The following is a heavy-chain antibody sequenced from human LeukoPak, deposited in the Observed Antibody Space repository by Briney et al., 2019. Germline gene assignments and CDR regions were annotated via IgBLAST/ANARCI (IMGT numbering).Heavy chain of an antibody. CDR2: MNPNSGNT. D-gene: IGHD6-13*01. CDR1: GYTFTAYY. V-gene: IGHV1-8*02. Sequence: ASVKVSCKASGYTFTAYYIHWVRQATGQGLEWMGWMNPNSGNTGYAQKFQGRVTMTRNTSISTAYMELSSLRSEDTAVYYCARGSSSWLYYYYYGMDVWGQGTTVTVSS. J-gene: IGHJ6*02. CDR3: ARGSSSWLYYYYYGMDV.